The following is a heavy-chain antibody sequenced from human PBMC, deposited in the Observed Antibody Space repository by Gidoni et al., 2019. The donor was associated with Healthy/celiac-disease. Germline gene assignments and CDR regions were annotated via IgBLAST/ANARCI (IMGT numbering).Heavy chain of an antibody. CDR1: GYTFTSYG. Sequence: HVQLVQSGAEVTKPGASVKVSCKASGYTFTSYGISWVRQAPGQGLEWMGWISAYNGNTNCAQKLQGRVTMTTDTSTSTAYMELRSLRSDDTAVYYCAGVRVVPREGNWFDPWGQGTLVTVSS. CDR2: ISAYNGNT. V-gene: IGHV1-18*01. D-gene: IGHD2-2*01. CDR3: AGVRVVPREGNWFDP. J-gene: IGHJ5*02.